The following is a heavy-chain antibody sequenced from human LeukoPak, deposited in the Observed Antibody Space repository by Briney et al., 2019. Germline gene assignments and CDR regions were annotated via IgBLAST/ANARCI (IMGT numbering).Heavy chain of an antibody. CDR3: ARYYYGSGSENWFDP. V-gene: IGHV4-4*02. Sequence: SETLSLTCAVSGVSISRSNWWSWVRQPPGKGLEWIGEIYHSGSTNYNPSLKSRVTISVDKSKNQFSLKLSSVTAADTAVYYCARYYYGSGSENWFDPWGQGTLVTVSS. CDR1: GVSISRSNW. D-gene: IGHD3-10*01. CDR2: IYHSGST. J-gene: IGHJ5*02.